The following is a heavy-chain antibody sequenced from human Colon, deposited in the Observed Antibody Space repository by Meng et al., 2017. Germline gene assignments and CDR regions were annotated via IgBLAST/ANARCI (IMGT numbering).Heavy chain of an antibody. CDR3: ARVRLDTAMVTLDY. CDR1: GGSISSSNW. D-gene: IGHD5-18*01. Sequence: GQLEESGPGRVKPSGTLALPCAVSGGSISSSNWWSWVRQPPGKGLEWIGEIYHSGSTNYNPSLKSRVTISVDKSKNQFSLKLSSVTAADTAVYYCARVRLDTAMVTLDYWGQGTLVTVSS. J-gene: IGHJ4*02. V-gene: IGHV4-4*02. CDR2: IYHSGST.